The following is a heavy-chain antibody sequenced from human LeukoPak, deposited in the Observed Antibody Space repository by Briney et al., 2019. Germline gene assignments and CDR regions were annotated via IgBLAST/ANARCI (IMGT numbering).Heavy chain of an antibody. V-gene: IGHV3-66*02. J-gene: IGHJ4*02. Sequence: PGGSLRLSRAASGFTVSSNYMSWVRQAPGKGLEWVSVIYSGGSTYYADSVKGRFTISRDNSKNTLYLQMNSLRAEDTAVYYCARSSGWYFFDYWGQGTLVTVSS. CDR1: GFTVSSNY. CDR3: ARSSGWYFFDY. CDR2: IYSGGST. D-gene: IGHD6-19*01.